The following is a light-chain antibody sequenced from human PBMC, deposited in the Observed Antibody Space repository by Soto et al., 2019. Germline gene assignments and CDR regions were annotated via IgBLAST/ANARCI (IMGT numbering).Light chain of an antibody. J-gene: IGLJ2*01. V-gene: IGLV3-1*01. Sequence: SYELTQPPSVSVSPGQTASITCSGDKLGDKYACWYQQKPGQSPVLVIYPDTKRPSGVPERFSGSNSGNTVTLTISGAQAMDEADYYCQTWDNGIAVFGGGTKLTAL. CDR2: PDT. CDR3: QTWDNGIAV. CDR1: KLGDKY.